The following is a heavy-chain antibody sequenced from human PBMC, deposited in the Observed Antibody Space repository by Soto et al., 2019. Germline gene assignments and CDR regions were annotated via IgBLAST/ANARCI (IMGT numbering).Heavy chain of an antibody. D-gene: IGHD5-18*01. CDR1: GGYFSGYY. J-gene: IGHJ6*02. Sequence: SETLSVTCAVYGGYFSGYYWSWIRQPPGKGLEWIGEINHSGSINYNPSLKSRVTISVDTSKNQFYLKLSSVTAADTAVYYCASPDTAKLNYYYNGMDVWGQGTTVTSP. CDR2: INHSGSI. V-gene: IGHV4-34*01. CDR3: ASPDTAKLNYYYNGMDV.